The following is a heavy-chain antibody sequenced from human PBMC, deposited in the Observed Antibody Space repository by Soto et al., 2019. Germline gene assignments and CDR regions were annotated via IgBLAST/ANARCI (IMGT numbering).Heavy chain of an antibody. Sequence: EVQLVESGGGLIPPGGSLRLSCAASGFLVNSAYMTWVRQAPGKGLEWLSMINSHGSTLYAESVKGRFTISRDNSKNRLDLQMNSLRAEDTAMYYCARSGYSFAWGYWGQGTLVIVTS. CDR1: GFLVNSAY. CDR2: INSHGST. V-gene: IGHV3-53*01. CDR3: ARSGYSFAWGY. J-gene: IGHJ4*02. D-gene: IGHD5-18*01.